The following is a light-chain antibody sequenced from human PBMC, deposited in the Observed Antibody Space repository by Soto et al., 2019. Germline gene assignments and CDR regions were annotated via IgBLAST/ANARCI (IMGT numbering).Light chain of an antibody. CDR2: DAS. V-gene: IGKV3-11*01. Sequence: EIVMTQSPATVSVSPGERATLSCRASQSVRNNYLAWYQQRPGQAPRLLIYDASNRATGIPARFSGSGSGTDFTLTITSLEPEDFAVYYCQHRSNWLAFGGGTKVDIK. CDR1: QSVRNNY. J-gene: IGKJ4*01. CDR3: QHRSNWLA.